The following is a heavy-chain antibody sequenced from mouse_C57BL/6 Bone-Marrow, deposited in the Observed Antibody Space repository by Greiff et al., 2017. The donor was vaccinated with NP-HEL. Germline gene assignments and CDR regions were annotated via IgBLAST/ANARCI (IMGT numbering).Heavy chain of an antibody. Sequence: VQLQQPGAELVKPGASVKLSCKASGYTFTSYWMQWVKQRPGQGLEWIGEIDPSDSYTNYNQKFKGKATLTVDTSSSTAYMQLSSLTSEDSAVYYCARCIFDYWGQGTTLTVSS. V-gene: IGHV1-50*01. CDR3: ARCIFDY. CDR2: IDPSDSYT. CDR1: GYTFTSYW. J-gene: IGHJ2*01.